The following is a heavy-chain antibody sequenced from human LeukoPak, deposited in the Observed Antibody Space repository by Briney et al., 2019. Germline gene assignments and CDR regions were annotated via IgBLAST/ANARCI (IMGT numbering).Heavy chain of an antibody. CDR3: AKNYFDSTGHHTFDY. D-gene: IGHD3-22*01. CDR1: GFSFSSAG. CDR2: ISYDGSYK. V-gene: IGHV3-30*18. J-gene: IGHJ4*02. Sequence: PGRSLRLSCGASGFSFSSAGMHWVRQAPGKGPEWVAVISYDGSYKYNEDSVEGRFTISRDNFKNTLYLQMNSLRAEDTAVYYCAKNYFDSTGHHTFDYWGQGTLVTVSS.